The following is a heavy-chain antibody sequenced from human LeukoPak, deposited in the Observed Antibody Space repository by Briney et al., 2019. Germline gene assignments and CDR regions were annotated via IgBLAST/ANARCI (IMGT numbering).Heavy chain of an antibody. Sequence: SETLSLTCTVSGGSISSYYWSWIRQPPGKGLEWIGFIYYSGSTNYNPSLKTRVTISVDTSKNQLSLKLSSVTAADTAVYYCATYSGSYGAFDPWGQGTLVTVSS. CDR1: GGSISSYY. CDR2: IYYSGST. CDR3: ATYSGSYGAFDP. V-gene: IGHV4-59*01. D-gene: IGHD1-26*01. J-gene: IGHJ5*02.